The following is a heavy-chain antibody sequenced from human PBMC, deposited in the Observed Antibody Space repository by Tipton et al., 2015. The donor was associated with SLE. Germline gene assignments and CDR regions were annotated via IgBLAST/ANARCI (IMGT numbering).Heavy chain of an antibody. CDR2: IGVSASNT. CDR3: ARDLYISGF. V-gene: IGHV3-21*01. J-gene: IGHJ1*01. D-gene: IGHD6-19*01. Sequence: SLRLSCAASGFTFSSSGMTWVRQAPGKGLEWVSAIGVSASNTDYADSVKGRFTISRDNANNSLYLQMNSLRAEDTAVYYCARDLYISGFWGQGTLVTVSS. CDR1: GFTFSSSG.